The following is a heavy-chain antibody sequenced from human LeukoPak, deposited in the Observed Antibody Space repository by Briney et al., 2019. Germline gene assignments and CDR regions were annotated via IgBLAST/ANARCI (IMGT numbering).Heavy chain of an antibody. CDR2: ISGSGGST. V-gene: IGHV3-23*01. CDR1: GFTFSSYA. Sequence: GGSLRLSCAASGFTFSSYAMSWVRQAPGKGLDWVSAISGSGGSTYYADSVKGRFTISRDNSKNTLYLQMNSLRAEDTAVYYCAKAVSGSYLNDAFDIWGQGTMVTVSS. CDR3: AKAVSGSYLNDAFDI. J-gene: IGHJ3*02. D-gene: IGHD1-26*01.